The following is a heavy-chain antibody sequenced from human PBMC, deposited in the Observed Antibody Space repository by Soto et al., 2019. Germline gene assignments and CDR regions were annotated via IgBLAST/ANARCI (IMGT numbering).Heavy chain of an antibody. Sequence: QVQLVESGGGVVQPGRSLRLSCAASGFTFGGYAMHWVRQAPGKGLERVAVISYDGSNRYYADSVKGRLTNSRDNSKNTLYLQINSLRAEDTAVYSCARESRYCSTNSCSPQHAFDIWGQGTMVTVSS. D-gene: IGHD2-2*01. CDR2: ISYDGSNR. J-gene: IGHJ3*02. CDR3: ARESRYCSTNSCSPQHAFDI. CDR1: GFTFGGYA. V-gene: IGHV3-30-3*01.